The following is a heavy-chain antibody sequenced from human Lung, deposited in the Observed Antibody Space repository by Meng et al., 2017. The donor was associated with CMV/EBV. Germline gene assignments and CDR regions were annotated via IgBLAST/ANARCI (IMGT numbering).Heavy chain of an antibody. J-gene: IGHJ1*01. Sequence: SSVXVSXKACGGSLSNYRLNLVRQVPGQGFQWMGGINPILGIPHYPEDFQGRVTITADTSTDTDYMHLSSLSLEDKAVYYYARGGRLGYCSGAHCYVNDIWXQGTXVTVAS. D-gene: IGHD2-15*01. CDR3: ARGGRLGYCSGAHCYVNDI. CDR2: INPILGIP. CDR1: GGSLSNYR. V-gene: IGHV1-69*10.